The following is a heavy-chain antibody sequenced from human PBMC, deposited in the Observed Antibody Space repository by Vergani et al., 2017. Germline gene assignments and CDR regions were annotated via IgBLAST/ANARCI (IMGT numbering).Heavy chain of an antibody. CDR1: GFTFSSYS. V-gene: IGHV3-21*01. D-gene: IGHD2/OR15-2a*01. J-gene: IGHJ6*02. CDR2: ISSSSSYI. Sequence: EVQLVESGGGLVKPGGSLRLSCAASGFTFSSYSMNWVRQAPGKGLEWVSSISSSSSYIYYADSVKGRFTFSRDNAKNSLYLQMNSLRAEETAVYYCARDHEDNIRVHYYGMDVWGQXP. CDR3: ARDHEDNIRVHYYGMDV.